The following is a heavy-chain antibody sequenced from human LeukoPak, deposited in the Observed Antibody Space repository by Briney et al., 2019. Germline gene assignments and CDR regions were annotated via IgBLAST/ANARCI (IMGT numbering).Heavy chain of an antibody. V-gene: IGHV3-11*01. D-gene: IGHD6-13*01. CDR1: GFTFSDYY. J-gene: IGHJ6*02. CDR3: AREGSSWYEDYYYYGMDV. Sequence: GGSLRLSCAASGFTFSDYYMSWIRQAPGKGREGVSYISSSGSTIYYADSVKGRFTISRDTAKTSLYLQMNSLRAEDTAVYYCAREGSSWYEDYYYYGMDVWGQGTTVTVSS. CDR2: ISSSGSTI.